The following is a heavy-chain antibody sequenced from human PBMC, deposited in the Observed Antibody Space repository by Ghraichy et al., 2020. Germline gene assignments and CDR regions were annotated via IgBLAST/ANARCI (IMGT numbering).Heavy chain of an antibody. CDR2: ISSNGGST. Sequence: GGSLRLSCSASGFTFSSYAMHWVRQAPGKGLEYVSAISSNGGSTYYADSVKGRFTISRDNSKNTLYLQMSSLRAEDTAVYYCVKEFITMFQAEFDYWVQGALVAVSS. V-gene: IGHV3-64D*06. D-gene: IGHD3-10*02. CDR3: VKEFITMFQAEFDY. J-gene: IGHJ4*02. CDR1: GFTFSSYA.